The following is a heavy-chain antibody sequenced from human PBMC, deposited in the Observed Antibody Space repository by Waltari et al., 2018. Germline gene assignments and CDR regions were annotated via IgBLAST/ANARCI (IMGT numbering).Heavy chain of an antibody. CDR2: INHSGST. V-gene: IGHV4-34*01. J-gene: IGHJ4*02. CDR3: ARGQTTVTTRYDY. Sequence: QVQLQQWGAGLLKPSETLSLTCAVYGGSFSGYYWSWIRQPPGKGLEWIGEINHSGSTNYNPSLKSRVTISVDTSKNQFSLTLSSVTAADTAVYYCARGQTTVTTRYDYWGQGTLVTVSS. CDR1: GGSFSGYY. D-gene: IGHD4-17*01.